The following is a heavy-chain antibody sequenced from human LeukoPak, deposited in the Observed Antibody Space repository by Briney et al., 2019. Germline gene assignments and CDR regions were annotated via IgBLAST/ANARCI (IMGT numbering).Heavy chain of an antibody. J-gene: IGHJ4*02. Sequence: GGSLRLSCAASGFNFGIYGMHWVRQAPGKGLEWVAVMWDDGTNEYYVESVRGRFTISRDNGKRTLYLQMNSLRAEDTAVYYCARDSVADVDYWGQGTLVTVSS. CDR2: MWDDGTNE. V-gene: IGHV3-33*01. CDR3: ARDSVADVDY. D-gene: IGHD2-15*01. CDR1: GFNFGIYG.